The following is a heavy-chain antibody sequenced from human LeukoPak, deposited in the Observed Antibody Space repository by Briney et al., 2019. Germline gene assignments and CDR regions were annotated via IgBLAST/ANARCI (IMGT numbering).Heavy chain of an antibody. J-gene: IGHJ4*02. CDR1: GFTFSSYA. CDR2: ISGSGGST. Sequence: PGGSLRLSCAASGFTFSSYAMHWVRQAPGKGLEWVSAISGSGGSTYYPDPVKGRFTISRDNSKNTLYLQMNSLRPEDRAVYYCAKDPLYDSSGYSDYWGQGTLVTVSS. V-gene: IGHV3-23*01. D-gene: IGHD3-22*01. CDR3: AKDPLYDSSGYSDY.